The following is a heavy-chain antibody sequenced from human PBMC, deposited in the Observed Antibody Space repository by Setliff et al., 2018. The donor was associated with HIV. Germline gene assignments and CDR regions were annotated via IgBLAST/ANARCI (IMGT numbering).Heavy chain of an antibody. J-gene: IGHJ3*01. CDR1: GYILPSYG. D-gene: IGHD3-16*01. Sequence: ASVQVSCKASGYILPSYGFSWVRQAPGQGLEWVGWSSTHNGDTRYAQKVQVRVTMTTDTLTMTTYMELTSLRSDDTAVYYCARYLGGNEFDVWGQGTKVTVSS. CDR3: ARYLGGNEFDV. CDR2: SSTHNGDT. V-gene: IGHV1-18*01.